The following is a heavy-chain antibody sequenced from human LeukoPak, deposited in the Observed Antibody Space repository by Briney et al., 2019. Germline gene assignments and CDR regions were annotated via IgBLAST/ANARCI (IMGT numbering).Heavy chain of an antibody. D-gene: IGHD3-22*01. J-gene: IGHJ3*02. V-gene: IGHV3-30-3*01. CDR3: ARDGSNYDSSGYDDAFDI. CDR2: VSTDGSNQ. CDR1: GFTFSSFA. Sequence: GRSLRLSCAVSGFTFSSFAIHWVRQAPGKGLEWVAVVSTDGSNQYYADSVKGRFTISRDNSKNTLYLQMNSLRSEDTAVYYCARDGSNYDSSGYDDAFDIWGQGTMVTVSS.